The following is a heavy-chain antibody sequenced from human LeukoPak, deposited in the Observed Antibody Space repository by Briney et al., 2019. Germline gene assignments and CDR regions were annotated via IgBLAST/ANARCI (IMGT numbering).Heavy chain of an antibody. CDR2: VIPIFGTT. CDR1: GGTFNNYA. Sequence: SVKVSCKASGGTFNNYAISWVRQAPGQGLEWMGGVIPIFGTTNYTHKWQGRVTFTTDGSTNTAYMELSGLKSEDTAVYYCARSYLVFNWFDPWGQGTLVSVSS. CDR3: ARSYLVFNWFDP. J-gene: IGHJ5*02. D-gene: IGHD2-8*01. V-gene: IGHV1-69*05.